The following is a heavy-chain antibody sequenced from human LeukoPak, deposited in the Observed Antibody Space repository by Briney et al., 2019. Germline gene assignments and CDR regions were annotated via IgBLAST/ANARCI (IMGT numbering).Heavy chain of an antibody. Sequence: SQTLSLTCAISGDSFSSNSAAWNWIRQSPSRGFEWLGRTYYRSKWYYDYAVAVKSRISINPDTSKNQFSLQLSSVTPEDTAVYYCARDPVGGSTIFDYWGQGTLVTVSS. D-gene: IGHD1-26*01. CDR3: ARDPVGGSTIFDY. V-gene: IGHV6-1*01. CDR2: TYYRSKWYY. J-gene: IGHJ4*02. CDR1: GDSFSSNSAA.